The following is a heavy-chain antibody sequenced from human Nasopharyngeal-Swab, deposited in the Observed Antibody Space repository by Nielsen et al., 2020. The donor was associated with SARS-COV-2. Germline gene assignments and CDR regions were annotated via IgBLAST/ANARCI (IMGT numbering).Heavy chain of an antibody. J-gene: IGHJ6*03. V-gene: IGHV1-69*06. Sequence: SVKVSCKPSGGTFNSYAFSWVRQAPGQGLEWMGRIIPGFGTTNYAQDFQGRVTITADKSTATAYMQLSSLRSEDTAVYYCARESGSSQYSAYYMDVWGKGTAVTVSS. CDR1: GGTFNSYA. CDR2: IIPGFGTT. CDR3: ARESGSSQYSAYYMDV. D-gene: IGHD2-15*01.